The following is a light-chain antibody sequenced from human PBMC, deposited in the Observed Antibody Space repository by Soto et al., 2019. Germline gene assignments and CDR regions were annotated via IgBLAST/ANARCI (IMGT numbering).Light chain of an antibody. Sequence: DIPMTQSPSSLSASVGDRVTITCRASLYISSYVNWYQQSPGKAPKLLIHGASNLQVGVPSRFSGSGSGTEFTLTISSLQPEDFAIYYCQQSYRTPTWTFGQGTKVEMK. CDR1: LYISSY. CDR3: QQSYRTPTWT. J-gene: IGKJ1*01. CDR2: GAS. V-gene: IGKV1-39*01.